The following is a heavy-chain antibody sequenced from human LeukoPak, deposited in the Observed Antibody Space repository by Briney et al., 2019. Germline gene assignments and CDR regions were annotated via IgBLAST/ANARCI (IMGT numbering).Heavy chain of an antibody. CDR1: GYSISSGYY. D-gene: IGHD6-19*01. Sequence: SETLSLTCTVSGYSISSGYYWVWIRQPPGKGLEWIGSIYRSGSTNYNPSLKSRVTISVDTSKNQFSLKVSSVTAADTAVYYCARGGVGSGAFTYYYYYMDVWGKGTTVTVSS. V-gene: IGHV4-38-2*02. CDR2: IYRSGST. CDR3: ARGGVGSGAFTYYYYYMDV. J-gene: IGHJ6*03.